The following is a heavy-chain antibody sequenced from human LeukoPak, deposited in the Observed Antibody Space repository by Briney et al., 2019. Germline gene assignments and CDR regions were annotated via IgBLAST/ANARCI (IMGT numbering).Heavy chain of an antibody. CDR3: AKLSSGWTYFDY. D-gene: IGHD6-19*01. CDR2: ISYDGSNK. Sequence: GRSLRLSCAASGFTFSNYGMHWVRQAPGKGLEWVAVISYDGSNKYYADSVKGRFTISRDNSKNTLYLQMSSLRPEDTAMYYCAKLSSGWTYFDYWGQGTLVTVSS. V-gene: IGHV3-30*18. CDR1: GFTFSNYG. J-gene: IGHJ4*02.